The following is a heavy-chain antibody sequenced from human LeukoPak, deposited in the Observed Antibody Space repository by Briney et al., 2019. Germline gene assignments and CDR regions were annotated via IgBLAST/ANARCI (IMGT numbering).Heavy chain of an antibody. J-gene: IGHJ4*02. CDR3: ARLLGRIAVAGTTN. V-gene: IGHV1-2*02. Sequence: ASVKVSCKASGYTFTGYYMHWVRQAPGQGLEWMGWINPNSGGTNYAQKLQGRVTMTTDTSTSTAYMELRSLRSDDTAVYYCARLLGRIAVAGTTNWGQGTLVTVSS. CDR1: GYTFTGYY. CDR2: INPNSGGT. D-gene: IGHD6-19*01.